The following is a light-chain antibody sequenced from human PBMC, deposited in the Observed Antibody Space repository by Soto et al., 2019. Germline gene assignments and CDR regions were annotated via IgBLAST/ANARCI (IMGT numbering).Light chain of an antibody. CDR1: QSVSSD. Sequence: EIVLTQSPATLSLSPGERATLSCRASQSVSSDLAWYQQKPGQAPRLLIYDASNRATGIPARFSGSGSGTDFTLTISSLEPEDFAVYYCQQRSNWPFTFGGGTKVEIK. CDR2: DAS. J-gene: IGKJ4*01. CDR3: QQRSNWPFT. V-gene: IGKV3-11*01.